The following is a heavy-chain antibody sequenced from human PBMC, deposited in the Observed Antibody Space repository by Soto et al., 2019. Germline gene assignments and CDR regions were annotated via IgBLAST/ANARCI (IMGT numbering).Heavy chain of an antibody. CDR3: AGGRVTSVAPFDY. V-gene: IGHV3-13*01. J-gene: IGHJ4*02. CDR2: IGAAGDT. D-gene: IGHD3-16*01. Sequence: VQLVESGGGLVQPGGSLRLSCAASGFTFSNYAMHWVRQPTGKGLELVSGIGAAGDTYYPGSVKGRFTISRENAKNSLYLQMNSLRAGDTAVSYCAGGRVTSVAPFDYWGQGTLFTVSS. CDR1: GFTFSNYA.